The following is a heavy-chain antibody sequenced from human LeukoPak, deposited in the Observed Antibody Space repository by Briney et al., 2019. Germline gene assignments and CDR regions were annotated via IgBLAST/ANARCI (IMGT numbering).Heavy chain of an antibody. V-gene: IGHV3-21*01. Sequence: GGSLRLSCAASGFTFSSYSMNWVRQAPGKGLEWVSSISSSSSYIYYADSVKGRFTISRDNAKNSLYLHMNSLRAEDTAVYYCARDPDLGYGFVAFDIWGQGTMVTVSS. CDR3: ARDPDLGYGFVAFDI. CDR2: ISSSSSYI. CDR1: GFTFSSYS. J-gene: IGHJ3*02. D-gene: IGHD6-13*01.